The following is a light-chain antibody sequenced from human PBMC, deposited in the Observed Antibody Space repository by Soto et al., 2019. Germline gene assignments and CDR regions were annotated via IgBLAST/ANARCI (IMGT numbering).Light chain of an antibody. V-gene: IGKV2D-29*01. Sequence: IALTETPLSPSVTPGQPSSISCTSSHILRHSDGNTDLYWYLQKPRRPPQLLIYEVSNRFSGVPDTFSGSRSGTDFTLKISRMEAEDVGVYYCMQSIQLPITFGQGTQLEIK. CDR2: EVS. J-gene: IGKJ5*01. CDR3: MQSIQLPIT. CDR1: HILRHSDGNTD.